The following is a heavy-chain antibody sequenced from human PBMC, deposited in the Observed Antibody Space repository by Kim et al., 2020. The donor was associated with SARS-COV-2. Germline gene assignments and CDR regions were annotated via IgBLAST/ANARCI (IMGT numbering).Heavy chain of an antibody. D-gene: IGHD6-19*01. CDR2: ISWNSGSI. V-gene: IGHV3-9*01. Sequence: GGSLRLSCAASGFTFDDYSMHWVRQAPGKGLEWVSGISWNSGSIGYADSVKGRFTISRDNAKNSLYLQMNNLRAEDTALYYCAKGRVVAGTLTPFDYWGQGTLVTVS. J-gene: IGHJ4*02. CDR1: GFTFDDYS. CDR3: AKGRVVAGTLTPFDY.